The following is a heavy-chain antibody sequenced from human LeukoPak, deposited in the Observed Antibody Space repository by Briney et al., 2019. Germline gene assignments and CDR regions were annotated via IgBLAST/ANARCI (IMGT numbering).Heavy chain of an antibody. Sequence: GGSLRLACAASGFTFSSYSMNWVRQAPGKGLEWVSSISSSSSYIYYADSVKGRFTISRDNAKSSLYLQMNSLRAEDTAVYYCARARSGWYVDYDWGQGTLVTVSS. CDR2: ISSSSSYI. D-gene: IGHD6-19*01. CDR1: GFTFSSYS. V-gene: IGHV3-21*01. CDR3: ARARSGWYVDYD. J-gene: IGHJ4*02.